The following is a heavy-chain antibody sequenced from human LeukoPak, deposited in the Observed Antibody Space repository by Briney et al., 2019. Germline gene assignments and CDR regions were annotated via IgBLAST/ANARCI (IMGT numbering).Heavy chain of an antibody. CDR1: GFTFSTYG. V-gene: IGHV3-33*06. CDR2: IWFDGSNK. Sequence: GGSLRLSCAASGFTFSTYGMHWVRQAPGKGLEWVAVIWFDGSNKYYANSVEGRFTISRDNSKNTMYLQMNSLRAEDTAVYYCGKEKYNRGWFYFYYRGQGTLVTVSS. J-gene: IGHJ4*02. CDR3: GKEKYNRGWFYFYY. D-gene: IGHD6-19*01.